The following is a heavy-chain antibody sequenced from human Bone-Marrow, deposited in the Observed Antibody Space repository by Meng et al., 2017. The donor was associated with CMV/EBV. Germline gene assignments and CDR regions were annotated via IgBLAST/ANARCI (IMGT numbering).Heavy chain of an antibody. J-gene: IGHJ4*02. D-gene: IGHD5-18*01. V-gene: IGHV1-2*02. CDR2: INPNSGGT. Sequence: ASVKVSCKASGYTFTGYYMHWVRQAPGQGLEWMGWINPNSGGTNYAQKFQGRVTMTRETSISTAYMELSRLRSDDTAVYYCARDREYSYVFGYWGQGTLVTVSS. CDR3: ARDREYSYVFGY. CDR1: GYTFTGYY.